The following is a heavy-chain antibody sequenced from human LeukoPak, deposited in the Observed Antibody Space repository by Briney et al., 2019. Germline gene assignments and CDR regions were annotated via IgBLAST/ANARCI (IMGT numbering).Heavy chain of an antibody. J-gene: IGHJ4*02. D-gene: IGHD3-10*01. V-gene: IGHV3-23*01. Sequence: GGSLRLSCAASGFTFSSYAMSWVRRAPGKGLEWVSAISGSGGSTYCADSVKGRFTISRDNSKNTLYLQMNSLRAEDTAVYYCAKDVEYYYGSGSYYRDSWGQGTLVTISS. CDR3: AKDVEYYYGSGSYYRDS. CDR1: GFTFSSYA. CDR2: ISGSGGST.